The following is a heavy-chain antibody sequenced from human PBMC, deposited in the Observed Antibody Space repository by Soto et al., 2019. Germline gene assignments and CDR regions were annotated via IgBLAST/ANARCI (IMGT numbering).Heavy chain of an antibody. Sequence: QVQLVQSGAEVKKPGSSVKVSCKASGGTFSSYAISWERQAPGQGLEWMGGIIPIFGTANYAQKFQGRVTVTADEPTGTAYMELSSLRSEDTAVYYCARVGETTVVTDYFDYWGQGTLVTVSS. V-gene: IGHV1-69*01. D-gene: IGHD4-17*01. CDR1: GGTFSSYA. CDR2: IIPIFGTA. J-gene: IGHJ4*02. CDR3: ARVGETTVVTDYFDY.